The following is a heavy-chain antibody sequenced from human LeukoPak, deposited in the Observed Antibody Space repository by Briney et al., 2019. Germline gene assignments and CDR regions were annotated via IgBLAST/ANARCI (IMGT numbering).Heavy chain of an antibody. J-gene: IGHJ6*02. V-gene: IGHV4-39*01. CDR1: GGSISSNSYY. CDR3: ARQASGDLYGMDV. Sequence: PSETLSLTCAVSGGSISSNSYYWAWVRQPPGKGLEWIGSIYYSGRTFYNPSLKSRVTISVDTSKNQFSLKLSSVTAADTAVYYCARQASGDLYGMDVWGQGTTVTVSS. CDR2: IYYSGRT. D-gene: IGHD3-10*01.